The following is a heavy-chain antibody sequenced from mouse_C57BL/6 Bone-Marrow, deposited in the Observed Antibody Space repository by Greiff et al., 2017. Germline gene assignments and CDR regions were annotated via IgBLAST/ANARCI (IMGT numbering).Heavy chain of an antibody. CDR3: TSTTVVATPYYFDY. CDR2: IDPENGDT. J-gene: IGHJ2*01. D-gene: IGHD1-1*01. CDR1: GFNIKDDY. Sequence: VQLQQSGAELVRPGASVKLSCTASGFNIKDDYMHWVKQRPEQGLEWIGWIDPENGDTEYASKFQGKATITADTSSNTAYLQLSSLTSEDTAVYSCTSTTVVATPYYFDYWGQGTTLTVSS. V-gene: IGHV14-4*01.